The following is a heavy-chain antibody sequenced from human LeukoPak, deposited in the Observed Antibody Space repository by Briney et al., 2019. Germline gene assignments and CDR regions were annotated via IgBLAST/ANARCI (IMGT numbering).Heavy chain of an antibody. CDR2: IYTSGST. Sequence: SSETLSLTCTVSGGSISSYYWSWIRQPAGKGLEWIGRIYTSGSTNYNPSLKSRVTMSVDTSKNQFSLKLSSVTAADTAVYYCARDRAQLLWFGELLPGNWFDPWGQGTLVTVSS. CDR3: ARDRAQLLWFGELLPGNWFDP. V-gene: IGHV4-4*07. CDR1: GGSISSYY. J-gene: IGHJ5*02. D-gene: IGHD3-10*01.